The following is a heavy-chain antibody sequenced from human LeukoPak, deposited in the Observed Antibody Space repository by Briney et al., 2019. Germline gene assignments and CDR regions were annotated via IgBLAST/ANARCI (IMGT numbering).Heavy chain of an antibody. J-gene: IGHJ4*02. Sequence: GGSVRLSCEASGFDFRNYYMSWVRQAPGKGLEWLANIKYDGTYTNYKDSVNGRLTLSRDNAKNSVYLQMNSLRAEDTAVYYCTRDEGATVATYRFDFWGRGTLVTVSS. CDR1: GFDFRNYY. CDR3: TRDEGATVATYRFDF. V-gene: IGHV3-7*01. CDR2: IKYDGTYT. D-gene: IGHD4-23*01.